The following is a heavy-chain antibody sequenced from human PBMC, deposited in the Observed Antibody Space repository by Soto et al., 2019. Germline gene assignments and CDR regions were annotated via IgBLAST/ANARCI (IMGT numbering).Heavy chain of an antibody. CDR1: GYTFTGYY. V-gene: IGHV1-2*04. D-gene: IGHD6-13*01. CDR2: INPNSGGT. J-gene: IGHJ3*02. Sequence: ASVKVSCKASGYTFTGYYMHWVRQAPGQGLEWMGWINPNSGGTNYAQKFQGWVTMTRDTSISTAYMELSRLRSDDTAVYYCARDYIAAAGTDVLDIWGQGTMVTVSS. CDR3: ARDYIAAAGTDVLDI.